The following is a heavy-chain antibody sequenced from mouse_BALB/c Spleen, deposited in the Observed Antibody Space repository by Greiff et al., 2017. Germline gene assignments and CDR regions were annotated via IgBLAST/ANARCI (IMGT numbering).Heavy chain of an antibody. Sequence: EVQLQQSGPELVKPGASVKISCKASGYTFTDYNMHWVKQSHGKSLEWIGYIYPYNGGTGYNQKFKSKATLTVDNSSSTAYMELRSLTSEDSAVYYCARAPLWYFDVWGAGTTVTVSS. CDR3: ARAPLWYFDV. J-gene: IGHJ1*01. CDR2: IYPYNGGT. CDR1: GYTFTDYN. V-gene: IGHV1S29*02.